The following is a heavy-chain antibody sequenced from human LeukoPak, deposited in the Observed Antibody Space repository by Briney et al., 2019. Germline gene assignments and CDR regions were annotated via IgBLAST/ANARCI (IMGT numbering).Heavy chain of an antibody. Sequence: PGGSLRLSCAASGFTFTTYWMSWVRQAPGKGLEWVANIKQDGSEKYYVDSVKGRFAISRDNAKNFLFLQMNALSVEDTAVYYCAKDSLLTVVSPVAASWGRGIQVTVSS. V-gene: IGHV3-7*01. CDR1: GFTFTTYW. CDR3: AKDSLLTVVSPVAAS. CDR2: IKQDGSEK. J-gene: IGHJ5*02. D-gene: IGHD4-23*01.